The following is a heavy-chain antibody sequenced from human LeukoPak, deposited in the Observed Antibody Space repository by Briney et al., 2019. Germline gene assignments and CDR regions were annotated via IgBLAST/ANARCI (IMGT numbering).Heavy chain of an antibody. CDR1: GYTFTSYY. CDR3: ARVYYDFWSGYYTGNWFDP. J-gene: IGHJ5*02. Sequence: ASVKVSCKASGYTFTSYYMHWVRQAPGQGLEWMAIINPSGGSTSYAQKFQGRVTMTTDTSTSTAYMELRSLRSDDTAVYYCARVYYDFWSGYYTGNWFDPWGQGTLVTVSS. V-gene: IGHV1-46*01. D-gene: IGHD3-3*01. CDR2: INPSGGST.